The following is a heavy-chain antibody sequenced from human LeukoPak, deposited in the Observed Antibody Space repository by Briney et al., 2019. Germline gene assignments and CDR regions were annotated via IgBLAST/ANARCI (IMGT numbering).Heavy chain of an antibody. CDR2: IYSGGST. CDR3: ARDNIAAAGILDY. CDR1: GFTVSSNY. D-gene: IGHD6-13*01. Sequence: GGSLRLSCAASGFTVSSNYMSWVRQAPGKGLEWVSVIYSGGSTYYADSVKGRFTISRDNSKNTLHLQMNSLRAEDTAVYYCARDNIAAAGILDYWGQGTLVTVSS. J-gene: IGHJ4*02. V-gene: IGHV3-53*01.